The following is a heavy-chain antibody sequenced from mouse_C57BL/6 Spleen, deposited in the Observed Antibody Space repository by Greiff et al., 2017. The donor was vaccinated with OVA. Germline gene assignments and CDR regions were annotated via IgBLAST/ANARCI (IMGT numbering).Heavy chain of an antibody. D-gene: IGHD1-1*01. V-gene: IGHV5-9-1*02. CDR2: ISSGGDYI. CDR1: GFTFSSYA. J-gene: IGHJ4*01. Sequence: EVQVVESGEGLVKPGGSLKLSCAASGFTFSSYAMSWVRQTPEKRLEWVAYISSGGDYIYYADTVKGRFTISRDNARNTLYLQMSSLKSEDTAMYYCTRGSSYGTGAMDYWGQGTSVTVSS. CDR3: TRGSSYGTGAMDY.